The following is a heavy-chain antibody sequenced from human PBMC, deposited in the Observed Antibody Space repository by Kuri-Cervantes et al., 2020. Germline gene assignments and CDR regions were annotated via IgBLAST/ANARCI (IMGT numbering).Heavy chain of an antibody. Sequence: SVKVSCKASGGTFSSYAISWVRQAPGQGLEWMGGIIPMFGITNYAQKFQGRVTITTDESTTTVYMELSSLRSEDTAVYYCARDPKDCSSTSCYTYYFDYWGQGTLVTVSS. CDR2: IIPMFGIT. CDR1: GGTFSSYA. D-gene: IGHD2-2*02. V-gene: IGHV1-69*05. CDR3: ARDPKDCSSTSCYTYYFDY. J-gene: IGHJ4*02.